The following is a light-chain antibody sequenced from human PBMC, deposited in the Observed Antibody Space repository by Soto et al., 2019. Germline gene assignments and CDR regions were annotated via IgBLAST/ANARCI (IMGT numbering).Light chain of an antibody. CDR2: DAS. J-gene: IGKJ1*01. V-gene: IGKV1-5*01. CDR3: QQYNGYYRT. CDR1: QSIGSS. Sequence: DIQMTQSPSTLSASVGDRVTITCRASQSIGSSLAWYQQKPGKAPNLLISDASSLERGVPSRFGGSGSGTEFPLTIRSLQPDDFATYYCQQYNGYYRTFGQGTKVEIK.